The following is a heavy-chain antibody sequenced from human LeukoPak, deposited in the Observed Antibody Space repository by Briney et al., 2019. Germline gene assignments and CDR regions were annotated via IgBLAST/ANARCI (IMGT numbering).Heavy chain of an antibody. V-gene: IGHV3-20*01. CDR1: GFTFDDYD. Sequence: PGGSLRLSCAVSGFTFDDYDMNWVRQAPGKGLEWVSGINWNGDSPAYSDSVKGRFTISRDNAKNYLFLDMNSLRVEDTAFYQCARDRQWLGVDFWGQGTLVTVSS. CDR2: INWNGDSP. J-gene: IGHJ4*02. CDR3: ARDRQWLGVDF. D-gene: IGHD6-19*01.